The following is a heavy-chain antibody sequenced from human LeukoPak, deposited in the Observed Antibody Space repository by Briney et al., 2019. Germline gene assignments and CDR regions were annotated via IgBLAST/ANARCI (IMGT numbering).Heavy chain of an antibody. CDR3: ARQGNYDSPPGNS. Sequence: GESLKISCQGSGRGVTYYWIGWVRQMPGKGLEWMGIIYLGDSDTRYSPSFQGQVTISVDNSITTTYLQWSSLKASDTAMYYCARQGNYDSPPGNSWGQGTLVTVS. CDR2: IYLGDSDT. CDR1: GRGVTYYW. J-gene: IGHJ5*02. D-gene: IGHD3-22*01. V-gene: IGHV5-51*01.